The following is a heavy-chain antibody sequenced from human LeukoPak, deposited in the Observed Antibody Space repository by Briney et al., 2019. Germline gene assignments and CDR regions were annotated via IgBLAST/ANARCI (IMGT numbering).Heavy chain of an antibody. V-gene: IGHV3-21*01. CDR1: GFTFSNYN. CDR3: ARDGLDSSGWFDY. D-gene: IGHD6-19*01. J-gene: IGHJ4*02. Sequence: GGSLRLSCAASGFTFSNYNINWVRQAPGKGLEWVSSISSRGSYIYYADSVKGRFAISADNAMNSLYLQMNSLRAEDTAVYYCARDGLDSSGWFDYWGQGTLVTVSS. CDR2: ISSRGSYI.